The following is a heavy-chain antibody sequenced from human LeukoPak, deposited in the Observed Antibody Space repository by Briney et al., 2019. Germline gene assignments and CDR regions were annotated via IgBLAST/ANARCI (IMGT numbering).Heavy chain of an antibody. CDR1: GFTFSSYA. J-gene: IGHJ4*02. Sequence: GGSLRLSCAASGFTFSSYAMSSVRQAPGKGLEWVSGISGSGGSTYYADSVKGRFTISRDNSKNTLHLQMNSLRAEDTAVYYCAKGSSSWLYYFDYWGQGTLVTVSS. CDR2: ISGSGGST. CDR3: AKGSSSWLYYFDY. D-gene: IGHD6-13*01. V-gene: IGHV3-23*01.